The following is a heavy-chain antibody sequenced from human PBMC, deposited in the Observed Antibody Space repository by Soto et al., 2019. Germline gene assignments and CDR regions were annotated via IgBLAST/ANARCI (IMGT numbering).Heavy chain of an antibody. J-gene: IGHJ4*02. CDR1: GYTFTSYA. CDR3: ARDRKVYSYGYWFDY. D-gene: IGHD5-18*01. CDR2: INAGNGNT. Sequence: QVQLVQSGAEEKKPGASVKVSCKASGYTFTSYAMHWVRQAPGQRLEWMGWINAGNGNTKYSQKFQGRVTITRDTSASTAYMELSSLRSEDTAVYYCARDRKVYSYGYWFDYWGQGTLVTVSS. V-gene: IGHV1-3*05.